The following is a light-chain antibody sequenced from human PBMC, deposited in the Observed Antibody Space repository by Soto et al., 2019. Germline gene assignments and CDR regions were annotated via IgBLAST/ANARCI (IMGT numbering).Light chain of an antibody. Sequence: DIPMTQSPSTLSASVGDRVTIACRASQSINNWLAWYQQKPGKAPKFLIYDASILESGVPSRFSGSGFGTEFTLTISSLQPDDFATYYCQHMWMFGQGTKVEIK. V-gene: IGKV1-5*01. J-gene: IGKJ1*01. CDR3: QHMWM. CDR2: DAS. CDR1: QSINNW.